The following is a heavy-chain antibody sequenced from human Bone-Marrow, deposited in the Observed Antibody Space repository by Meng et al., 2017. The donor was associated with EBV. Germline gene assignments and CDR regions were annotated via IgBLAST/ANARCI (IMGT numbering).Heavy chain of an antibody. Sequence: HVHRPESRPGRVNPSEPLSLTCTVSGASVSGGTYHWSWIRQPPGKELEWIGYIYDGGTTIYNPSLKSRVTILVDASKNQFSLKLSSVTTADTAVYYCAKSRSSTPGVVDYWGQGTLVTVSS. CDR1: GASVSGGTYH. CDR3: AKSRSSTPGVVDY. CDR2: IYDGGTT. D-gene: IGHD3-10*01. V-gene: IGHV4-61*01. J-gene: IGHJ4*02.